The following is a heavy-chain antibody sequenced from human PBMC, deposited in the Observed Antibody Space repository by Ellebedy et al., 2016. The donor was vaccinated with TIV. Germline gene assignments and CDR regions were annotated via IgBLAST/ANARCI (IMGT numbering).Heavy chain of an antibody. Sequence: GESLKISCAASGFTFSDSWMTWVRQAPGKGLEWVANINQDASRKYYLDSVKGRFTVSRDNAKNSLYLQMNSLRAEDTAVYYCSSWKYWGQGTTVTVSS. CDR3: SSWKY. CDR1: GFTFSDSW. V-gene: IGHV3-7*01. J-gene: IGHJ6*02. D-gene: IGHD1-1*01. CDR2: INQDASRK.